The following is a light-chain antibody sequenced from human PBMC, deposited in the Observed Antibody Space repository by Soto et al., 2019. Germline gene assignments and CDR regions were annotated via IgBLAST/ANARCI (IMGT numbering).Light chain of an antibody. Sequence: QSALTQPASVSGSPGQSITISCTGTSNDVGSYNLVSWYQQHPGKAPKLMIYEVTKRPSGVSNRFSGSKSGNTASLTISGLQADDEANYYCCSYASSSTRVFGGGTKLTVL. V-gene: IGLV2-23*02. CDR1: SNDVGSYNL. J-gene: IGLJ3*02. CDR2: EVT. CDR3: CSYASSSTRV.